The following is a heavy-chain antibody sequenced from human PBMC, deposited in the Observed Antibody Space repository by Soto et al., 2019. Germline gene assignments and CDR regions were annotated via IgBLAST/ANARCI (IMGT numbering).Heavy chain of an antibody. J-gene: IGHJ6*03. V-gene: IGHV1-18*01. CDR2: ISAYNGNT. CDR1: GYTFTSYA. CDR3: ARVSGTHYYYYYYMDV. D-gene: IGHD1-1*01. Sequence: ASVKVSCKASGYTFTSYAMHWVRQAPGQRLEWMGWISAYNGNTNYAQKLQGRVTMTTDTSTSTAYMELRSLRSDDTAVYYCARVSGTHYYYYYYMDVWGKGTTVTVSS.